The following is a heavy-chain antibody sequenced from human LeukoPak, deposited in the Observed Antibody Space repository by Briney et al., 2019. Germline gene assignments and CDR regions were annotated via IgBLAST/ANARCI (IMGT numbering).Heavy chain of an antibody. CDR2: INPSGGST. J-gene: IGHJ4*02. V-gene: IGHV1-46*01. Sequence: GASVKVSRKTSGYTFTYYYMHWVRQAPGQGLEWMGIINPSGGSTTYAQTFEGRVTMTRDTSTSTVYLELSSLRSEDTAVYYCARLMATQYYFDYWGQGTLVTVSS. CDR1: GYTFTYYY. D-gene: IGHD5-24*01. CDR3: ARLMATQYYFDY.